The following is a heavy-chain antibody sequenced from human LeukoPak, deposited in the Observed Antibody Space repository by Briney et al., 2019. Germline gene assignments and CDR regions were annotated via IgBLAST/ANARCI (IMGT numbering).Heavy chain of an antibody. J-gene: IGHJ4*02. CDR3: AKALDTYGYMRFDF. V-gene: IGHV3-30*04. CDR1: GFTFSSYA. CDR2: ISYDGSNK. Sequence: GRSLRLSCAASGFTFSSYAMHWVRQAPGKGLEWVAVISYDGSNKYYADSVKGRFTISRDKSKNTMYLQMNSLRAEDTALYYCAKALDTYGYMRFDFWGQGTLVTVSS. D-gene: IGHD5-18*01.